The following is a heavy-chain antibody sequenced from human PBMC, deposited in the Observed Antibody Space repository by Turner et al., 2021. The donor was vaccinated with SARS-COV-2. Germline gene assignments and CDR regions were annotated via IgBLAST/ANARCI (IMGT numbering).Heavy chain of an antibody. Sequence: EVQLVESGGGLVKPGGSLRLSCAASGFTFGSYTMDWVRQAPGKGLEWVSSISYSSTYIYYADSVKGRFTISRDNAKNSLYLQMNSLRAEDTAVYYCARDHRPVVVPAAKRAGSYYYGMDVWGQGTTVTVSS. J-gene: IGHJ6*02. D-gene: IGHD2-2*01. CDR2: ISYSSTYI. V-gene: IGHV3-21*01. CDR1: GFTFGSYT. CDR3: ARDHRPVVVPAAKRAGSYYYGMDV.